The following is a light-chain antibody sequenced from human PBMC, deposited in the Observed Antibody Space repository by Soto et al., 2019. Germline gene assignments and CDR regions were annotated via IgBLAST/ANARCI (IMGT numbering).Light chain of an antibody. CDR3: SSYTTSSTLVV. Sequence: QSALTQPASVSGSPGQSITISCTETSSDVGGYNYVSWYQQHPGKAPKLMIYDVSNRPSGVSNRFSGSRSGNMASLTISGLQAEDEADYYCSSYTTSSTLVVFGGGTKLTVL. V-gene: IGLV2-14*01. J-gene: IGLJ2*01. CDR1: SSDVGGYNY. CDR2: DVS.